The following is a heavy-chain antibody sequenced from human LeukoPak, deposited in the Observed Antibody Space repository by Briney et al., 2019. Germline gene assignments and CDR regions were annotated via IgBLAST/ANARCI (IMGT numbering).Heavy chain of an antibody. CDR2: IIPIFGTA. CDR1: GGTFSSYA. CDR3: AKGDSTTLLRPYYFDY. D-gene: IGHD3-10*01. J-gene: IGHJ4*02. V-gene: IGHV1-69*05. Sequence: SVKVSCKASGGTFSSYAISWVRQAPGQGLEWMGRIIPIFGTANYAQKFQGRVTITTDESTSTAYMELSSLRSEDTAVYYCAKGDSTTLLRPYYFDYWGQGTLVTVSS.